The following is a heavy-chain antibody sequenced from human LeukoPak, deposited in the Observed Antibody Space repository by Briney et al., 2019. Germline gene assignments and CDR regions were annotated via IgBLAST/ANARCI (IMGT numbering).Heavy chain of an antibody. J-gene: IGHJ3*02. CDR2: ISSSSSYI. CDR3: AREVHGEIGAFDI. V-gene: IGHV3-21*01. CDR1: RFTFSSYS. Sequence: GGSLRLSCAASRFTFSSYSMNWVRQAPGRGLEWVSSISSSSSYIYYADSVKGRFTISRDNAKNSLYLQMNSLRAEDTAVYYCAREVHGEIGAFDIWGQGTMVTVSS. D-gene: IGHD3-10*01.